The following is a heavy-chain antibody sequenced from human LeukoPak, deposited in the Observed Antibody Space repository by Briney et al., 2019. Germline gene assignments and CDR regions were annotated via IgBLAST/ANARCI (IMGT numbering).Heavy chain of an antibody. D-gene: IGHD5-18*01. CDR1: GGSISSYY. CDR2: IYYSGGT. J-gene: IGHJ4*02. V-gene: IGHV4-59*08. Sequence: PSETLSLTCTVSGGSISSYYWSWIRQPPGKGLEWIGYIYYSGGTNYNPSLKSRVTISVDTSKNQFSLKLSSVTAADTAVYYCASSTAVETEFDYRGQGTLVTVSS. CDR3: ASSTAVETEFDY.